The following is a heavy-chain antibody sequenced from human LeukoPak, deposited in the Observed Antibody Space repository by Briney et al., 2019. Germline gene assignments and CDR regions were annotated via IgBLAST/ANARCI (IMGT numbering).Heavy chain of an antibody. CDR3: ARGGYIYGYRRSFDF. CDR1: GGSFSAYY. V-gene: IGHV4-34*01. CDR2: ITHSEST. D-gene: IGHD5-18*01. Sequence: SETLSLTCAVYGGSFSAYYWTWIRQPPGKGLEWIGEITHSESTNYNPSLESRVTMSIDTSNNQFSLKLSSVTAADTAVYYCARGGYIYGYRRSFDFWGQGGLVIVSS. J-gene: IGHJ4*02.